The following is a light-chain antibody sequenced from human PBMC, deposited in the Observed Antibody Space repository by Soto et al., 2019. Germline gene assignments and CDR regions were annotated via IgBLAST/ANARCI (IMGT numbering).Light chain of an antibody. CDR1: QNVGGS. CDR3: QQSRT. J-gene: IGKJ2*01. Sequence: VMTQSPATLSVSPGERATLSCRASQNVGGSVAWYQQKPGQAPRLLIYRASTRANGITARFGGSGSGIEFIHTISSLQSEDFAIYYCQQSRTFAQGTQLESK. V-gene: IGKV3-15*01. CDR2: RAS.